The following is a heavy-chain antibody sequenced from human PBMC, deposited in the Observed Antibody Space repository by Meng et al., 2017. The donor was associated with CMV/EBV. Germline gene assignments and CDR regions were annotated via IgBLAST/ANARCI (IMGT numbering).Heavy chain of an antibody. CDR2: ISSSSSYI. J-gene: IGHJ4*02. Sequence: SSYSMIWVRQATGKGLDWFSYISSSSSYIYYADSVKGRFTISRDNAKNSLYLQMNSLRAEDTAVYYCARDQNGEFIVVVPAAMEFDYWGQGTLVTVSS. D-gene: IGHD2-2*01. CDR3: ARDQNGEFIVVVPAAMEFDY. CDR1: SSYS. V-gene: IGHV3-21*01.